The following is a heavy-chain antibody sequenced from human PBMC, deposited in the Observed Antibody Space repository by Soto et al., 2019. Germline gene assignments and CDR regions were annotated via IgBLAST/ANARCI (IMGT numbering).Heavy chain of an antibody. D-gene: IGHD2-8*01. CDR3: ARGYCTNGVCPNYGSGRYYSRKYKWFDP. J-gene: IGHJ5*02. CDR2: INHSGST. CDR1: GGSFSGYY. Sequence: SETLSLTCAVYGGSFSGYYWGWIRQPPGKGLEWIGEINHSGSTNYNPSLKSRVTISVDTSKNQFSLKLSSVTSADTAVSYCARGYCTNGVCPNYGSGRYYSRKYKWFDPWGQGTLVTVSS. V-gene: IGHV4-34*01.